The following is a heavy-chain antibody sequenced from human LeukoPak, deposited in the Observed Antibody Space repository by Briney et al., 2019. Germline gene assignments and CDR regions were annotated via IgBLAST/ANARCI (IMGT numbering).Heavy chain of an antibody. D-gene: IGHD4-17*01. Sequence: PGGSLRLSCAASGFTFSSYGMHWVRQAPGKGLEWVAFIRYDGSNKYYADSVKGRFTISRDDSKNTLYLQMNSLRAEDTAVYYCAKDGTEVTTYYYYYMDVWGKGTTVTVSS. CDR2: IRYDGSNK. CDR1: GFTFSSYG. CDR3: AKDGTEVTTYYYYYMDV. J-gene: IGHJ6*03. V-gene: IGHV3-30*02.